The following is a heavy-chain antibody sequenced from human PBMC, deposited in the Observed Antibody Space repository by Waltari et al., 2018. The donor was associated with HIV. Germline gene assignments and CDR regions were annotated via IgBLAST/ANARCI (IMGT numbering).Heavy chain of an antibody. CDR1: GYTFTGYY. Sequence: QVQLVQSGAEVKKPGASVKVSCKASGYTFTGYYMHWVRQAPGQGLEWGGWINPTSGGTNYAQKFQGRVTMTRDTSISTAYMELSRLRSDDTAVYYCAREDYGDHGVGSDWGQGTLVTVSS. J-gene: IGHJ4*02. D-gene: IGHD4-17*01. CDR2: INPTSGGT. CDR3: AREDYGDHGVGSD. V-gene: IGHV1-2*02.